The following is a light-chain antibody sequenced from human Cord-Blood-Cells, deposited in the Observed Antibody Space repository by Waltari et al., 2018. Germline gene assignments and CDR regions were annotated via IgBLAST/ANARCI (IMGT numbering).Light chain of an antibody. J-gene: IGLJ2*01. V-gene: IGLV3-21*04. CDR3: QVWDSSSDHVV. Sequence: SYLLTQPPPVSVAPGQTARFTCGGNTIGSKSVHWYQQKPGQAPVLVIYYDSDRPSGIHERFSGSNSGNTATLTIGRVEAGDEADYYCQVWDSSSDHVVFGGGTKLTVL. CDR1: TIGSKS. CDR2: YDS.